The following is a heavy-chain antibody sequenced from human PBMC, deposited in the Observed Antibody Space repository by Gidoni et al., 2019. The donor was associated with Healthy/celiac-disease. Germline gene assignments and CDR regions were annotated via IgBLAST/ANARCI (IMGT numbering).Heavy chain of an antibody. CDR3: ARHGHYSLDYFDY. CDR1: GGSISSSSYY. D-gene: IGHD4-4*01. J-gene: IGHJ4*02. Sequence: QLQLQESGPGLVKPSETLSLTCPVSGGSISSSSYYWGWIRQPPGKGLECSGSIYYSGSTYYNPSLKRLVTISVDTSKNQFSLKLSSVTAADTAVYYCARHGHYSLDYFDYWGQGTLVTVSS. CDR2: IYYSGST. V-gene: IGHV4-39*01.